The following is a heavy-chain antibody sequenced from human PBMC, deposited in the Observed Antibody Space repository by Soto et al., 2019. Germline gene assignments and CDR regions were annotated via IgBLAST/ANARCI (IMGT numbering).Heavy chain of an antibody. J-gene: IGHJ4*02. CDR1: GGSISSGGYY. Sequence: PSETLSLTCAVYGGSISSGGYYWSWIRQHPGKGLEWIGYIYYSGSTYYNPSLKSRVTISVDTSKNQFSLKLSSVTAADTAVYYCARTSCSGGSCYFDYWGQGTLVTVSS. CDR2: IYYSGST. V-gene: IGHV4-31*11. CDR3: ARTSCSGGSCYFDY. D-gene: IGHD2-15*01.